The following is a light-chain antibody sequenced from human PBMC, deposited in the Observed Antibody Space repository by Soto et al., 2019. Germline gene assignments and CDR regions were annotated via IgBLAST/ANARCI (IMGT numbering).Light chain of an antibody. CDR2: GAS. V-gene: IGKV3-20*01. Sequence: EMVLTQSPGTLSLSPGERATLSCRASQSVSSSYLAWYQQKPGQAPRLLIYGASSRATGIPDRFSGSGYGTDFTLTISTLEPEDFAVYYCQQYGSSWTFGQGHKVEIK. J-gene: IGKJ1*01. CDR3: QQYGSSWT. CDR1: QSVSSSY.